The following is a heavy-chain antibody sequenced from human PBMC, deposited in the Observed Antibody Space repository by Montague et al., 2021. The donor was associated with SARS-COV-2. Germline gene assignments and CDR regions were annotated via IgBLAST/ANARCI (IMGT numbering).Heavy chain of an antibody. CDR2: ISSSSSYT. CDR3: ATTNGGRGRGIKYYFDY. V-gene: IGHV3-11*06. D-gene: IGHD3-10*01. J-gene: IGHJ4*02. CDR1: GFTFSDYY. Sequence: SLRLSCAASGFTFSDYYMSWIRQAPGKGLEWVSYISSSSSYTNYADSVKGRFTISRDNAKNSLYLQMNSLRAEDTAVYYCATTNGGRGRGIKYYFDYWGQGTLVTVSS.